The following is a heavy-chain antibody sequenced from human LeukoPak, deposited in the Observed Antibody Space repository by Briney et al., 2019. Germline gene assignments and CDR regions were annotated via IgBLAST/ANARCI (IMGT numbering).Heavy chain of an antibody. V-gene: IGHV1-46*04. Sequence: ASVKVSCKASGYTFTSYYIHWVRQAPGEGLEWLGIIDPSGGGTTYAQKLQGRVTMTRDTSTSTVYMDLSSLRSQDTAVYYCASLGSGSSPNKDFDHWGQGTLVTVSS. CDR1: GYTFTSYY. J-gene: IGHJ4*02. CDR3: ASLGSGSSPNKDFDH. CDR2: IDPSGGGT. D-gene: IGHD3-10*01.